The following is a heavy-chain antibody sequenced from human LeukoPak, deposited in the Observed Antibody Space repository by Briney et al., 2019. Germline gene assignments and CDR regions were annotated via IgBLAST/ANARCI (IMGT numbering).Heavy chain of an antibody. CDR3: ARDLLVVNLVYTAIFDY. V-gene: IGHV3-48*01. Sequence: GGSLRLSCAASGFTFSSYSMNWVRQAPGKGLEWVSYISSSSSTIYYADSVKGRFTISRDNAKNSLYLQMNSLRAEDTAVYYCARDLLVVNLVYTAIFDYWGQGTLVTVSS. CDR2: ISSSSSTI. D-gene: IGHD2-21*01. CDR1: GFTFSSYS. J-gene: IGHJ4*02.